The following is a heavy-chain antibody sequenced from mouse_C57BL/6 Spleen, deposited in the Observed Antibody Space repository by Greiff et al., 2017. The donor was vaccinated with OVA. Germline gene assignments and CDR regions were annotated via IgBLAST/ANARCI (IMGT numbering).Heavy chain of an antibody. Sequence: QVHVKQSGAELVRPGASVKLSCKASGYTFTDYYINWVKQRPGQGLEWIARIYPGSGNTYYNEKFKGKATLTAEKSSSTAYMQLSSLTSEDSAVYFCARSRYYGSSPFDYWGQGTTLTVSS. J-gene: IGHJ2*01. D-gene: IGHD1-1*01. V-gene: IGHV1-76*01. CDR3: ARSRYYGSSPFDY. CDR1: GYTFTDYY. CDR2: IYPGSGNT.